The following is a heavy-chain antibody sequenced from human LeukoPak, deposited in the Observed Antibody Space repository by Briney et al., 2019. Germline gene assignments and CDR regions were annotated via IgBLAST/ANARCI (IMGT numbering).Heavy chain of an antibody. CDR1: GFTVSSDY. D-gene: IGHD3-22*01. V-gene: IGHV3-53*01. Sequence: PGGSLRLSCAASGFTVSSDYMSWVRQARGKGLEWVSVIYSGGSTYYADSVKGRFTISRDNSKNTMYLQMNSLRAEDAAVYYCARGRVYYDSSGYYSYYFDYWGQGTLVTVSS. J-gene: IGHJ4*02. CDR2: IYSGGST. CDR3: ARGRVYYDSSGYYSYYFDY.